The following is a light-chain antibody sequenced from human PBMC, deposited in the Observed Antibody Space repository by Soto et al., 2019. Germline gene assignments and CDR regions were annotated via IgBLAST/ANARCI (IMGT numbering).Light chain of an antibody. CDR1: QTISNW. V-gene: IGKV1-5*03. CDR3: QQYNFYSLT. CDR2: KAS. Sequence: DIQMTQSPSTLSASVGDRVTITCRASQTISNWLAWYQQKPGKAPKLLIYKASSLESGVPSRFSGSGSETEFTLTISSLQPDDSATYYCQQYNFYSLTFGGGTQVEIK. J-gene: IGKJ4*01.